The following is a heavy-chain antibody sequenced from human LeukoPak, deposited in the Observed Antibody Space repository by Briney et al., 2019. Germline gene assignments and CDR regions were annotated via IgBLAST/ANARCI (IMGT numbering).Heavy chain of an antibody. V-gene: IGHV4-34*01. CDR3: ARGARGVIQAGWFDP. CDR1: GGSFSGYY. CDR2: INHSGST. D-gene: IGHD3-10*01. Sequence: SETLSLTCAVYGGSFSGYYWSWIRQPPGKGLEWIGEINHSGSTNYNPSLKSRVTISVDTSKNQFSLKLSSVTAADTAVYYCARGARGVIQAGWFDPWGQGTLVTVSS. J-gene: IGHJ5*02.